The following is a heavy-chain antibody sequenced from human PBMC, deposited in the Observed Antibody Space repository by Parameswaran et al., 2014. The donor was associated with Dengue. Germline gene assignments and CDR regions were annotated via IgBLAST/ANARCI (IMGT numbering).Heavy chain of an antibody. D-gene: IGHD5-18*01. CDR3: AKDVTSNGYVTLDY. CDR2: ISWNSGSI. Sequence: VRQMPGKGLEWVSGISWNSGSIDYADSVKGRFTISRDNAKNSLYLQMNSLRAEDTALYYCAKDVTSNGYVTLDYWGQGTLVTVSS. J-gene: IGHJ4*02. V-gene: IGHV3-9*01.